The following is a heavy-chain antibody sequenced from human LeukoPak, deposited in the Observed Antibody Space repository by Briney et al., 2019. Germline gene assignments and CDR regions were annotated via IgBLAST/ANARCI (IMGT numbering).Heavy chain of an antibody. Sequence: GGSLRLSCAASGFTFSSYWMSWVRQAPGKGLEWVANIKQDGSEKYYVDSVKGRFTISRDNAKNSLCLQMNSLRAEDTAVYCCAREDYGDYLDYWGQGTLVTVSS. CDR2: IKQDGSEK. CDR3: AREDYGDYLDY. J-gene: IGHJ4*02. V-gene: IGHV3-7*01. D-gene: IGHD4-17*01. CDR1: GFTFSSYW.